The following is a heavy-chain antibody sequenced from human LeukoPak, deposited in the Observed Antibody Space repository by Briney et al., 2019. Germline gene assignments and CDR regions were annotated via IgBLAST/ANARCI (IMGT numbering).Heavy chain of an antibody. D-gene: IGHD6-13*01. CDR2: IYYSGST. CDR1: GGSISSGDYY. V-gene: IGHV4-30-4*01. J-gene: IGHJ3*02. Sequence: SSETLSLTCTVSGGSISSGDYYWSWIRQPPGKGLEWIGYIYYSGSTYYNPSLKSRVTISVDTSKNQFSLKLSSVTAADTAVYYCARGGSSLEDDAFDIWGQGTMVTVSS. CDR3: ARGGSSLEDDAFDI.